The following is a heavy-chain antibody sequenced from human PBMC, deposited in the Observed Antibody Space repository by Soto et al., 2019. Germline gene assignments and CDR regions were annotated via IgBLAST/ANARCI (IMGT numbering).Heavy chain of an antibody. J-gene: IGHJ5*02. Sequence: QVQLVQSGAEVKKPWSSVKVSCKASGGTFSSYAISWVRQAPGQGLEWMGGIIPIFGTANYAQKFQGRVTITADESTITAHMELSSLRSEVMAVYYCVRANLVVTAMGWFDPWGQGTLVTVSS. CDR2: IIPIFGTA. V-gene: IGHV1-69*01. D-gene: IGHD2-21*02. CDR1: GGTFSSYA. CDR3: VRANLVVTAMGWFDP.